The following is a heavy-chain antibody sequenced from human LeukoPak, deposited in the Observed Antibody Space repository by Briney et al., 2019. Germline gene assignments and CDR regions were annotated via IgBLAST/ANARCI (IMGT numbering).Heavy chain of an antibody. J-gene: IGHJ4*02. CDR2: ISSSGSTI. V-gene: IGHV3-48*03. D-gene: IGHD3-10*01. Sequence: GGSLRLSCAASGFTFSSYEMNWVRQAPGKGLEWVSYISSSGSTIYYADYVKGRFTISRDNAKNSLYLQTNSLRAEDTAVYYCARAGQEWFGELGFDQWGQGTLVIVSS. CDR3: ARAGQEWFGELGFDQ. CDR1: GFTFSSYE.